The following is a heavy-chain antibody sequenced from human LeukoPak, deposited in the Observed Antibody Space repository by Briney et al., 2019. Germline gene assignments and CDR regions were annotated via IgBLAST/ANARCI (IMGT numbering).Heavy chain of an antibody. V-gene: IGHV1-18*04. Sequence: ASVKVSCKASGYTFTGYYMHWVRQAPGQGLEWMGWISAYNGNTNYAQKLQGRVTMTTDTSTSTAYMELRSLRSDDTAVYYCARSLQGKSAFDIWGQGTMVTVSS. CDR2: ISAYNGNT. CDR3: ARSLQGKSAFDI. D-gene: IGHD4-11*01. CDR1: GYTFTGYY. J-gene: IGHJ3*02.